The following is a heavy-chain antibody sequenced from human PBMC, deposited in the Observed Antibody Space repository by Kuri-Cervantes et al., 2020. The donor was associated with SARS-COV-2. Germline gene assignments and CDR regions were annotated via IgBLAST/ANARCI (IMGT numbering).Heavy chain of an antibody. J-gene: IGHJ4*02. CDR3: ARDHKGSYGDYFDY. Sequence: GSLRLSCAVSGYSISSGYYWGWIRQPPGKGLEWIGSIYHSGSTYYNPSLKSRVTISVDTSKNQFSLKLSSVTAADTAVYYCARDHKGSYGDYFDYWGQGTLVTVSS. CDR1: GYSISSGYY. D-gene: IGHD1-26*01. CDR2: IYHSGST. V-gene: IGHV4-38-2*02.